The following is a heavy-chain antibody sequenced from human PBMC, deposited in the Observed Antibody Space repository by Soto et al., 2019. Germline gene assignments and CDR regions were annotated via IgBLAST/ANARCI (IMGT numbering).Heavy chain of an antibody. Sequence: GGSLRLSCAASGFTFSSYAMSWVRQAPGKGLEWVSAISGSGGSTYYADSVKGRFTISRDNSKSTLYLQMDSLRADDTALYYCAKDRHPDRIWSLDYWGRGILVTVSS. D-gene: IGHD3-10*01. J-gene: IGHJ4*02. CDR3: AKDRHPDRIWSLDY. V-gene: IGHV3-23*01. CDR2: ISGSGGST. CDR1: GFTFSSYA.